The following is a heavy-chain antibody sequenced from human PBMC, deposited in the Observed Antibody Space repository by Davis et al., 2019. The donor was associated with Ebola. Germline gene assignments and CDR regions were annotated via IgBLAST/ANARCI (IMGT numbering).Heavy chain of an antibody. CDR3: AKETSYYYDSSGYYLQYYFDY. V-gene: IGHV3-23*01. D-gene: IGHD3-22*01. J-gene: IGHJ4*02. CDR1: GFTFSSYA. Sequence: PGGSLRLSCAASGFTFSSYAMSWVRQAPGKGLEWVSAISGSGGSTYYADSVKGRFTISRDNSKNTLYLQMNSLRAEDTAVYYCAKETSYYYDSSGYYLQYYFDYWGQGTLVTVSS. CDR2: ISGSGGST.